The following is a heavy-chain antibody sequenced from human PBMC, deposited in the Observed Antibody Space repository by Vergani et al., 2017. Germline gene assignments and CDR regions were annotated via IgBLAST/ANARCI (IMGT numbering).Heavy chain of an antibody. CDR1: GFTFSSYA. D-gene: IGHD2-2*01. J-gene: IGHJ3*02. CDR3: ARGIPLSYCSSTSCRYPPGGDAFDI. V-gene: IGHV3-23*01. CDR2: FSGGDGTT. Sequence: EVHLLESGGGLVQPGGSLRLSCAASGFTFSSYAMSWVRQAPGKGLDWVSTFSGGDGTTYYADSVKGRFTISRDNSKNSLYLQMNSLRAEDTAVYYCARGIPLSYCSSTSCRYPPGGDAFDIWGQGTMVTVSS.